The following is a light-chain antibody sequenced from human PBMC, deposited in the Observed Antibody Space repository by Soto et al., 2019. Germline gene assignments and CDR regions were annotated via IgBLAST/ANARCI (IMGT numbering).Light chain of an antibody. Sequence: ETLLTQSPDTLSLSPGERATLSCRASQRVNSDGLSWYQQKRGQAPRLLMYGASNRATDIPDRFSGSGSGTDFTLTISRLEPEDFAVYYCQLYGSSPMYTFGQGTTLELK. CDR2: GAS. V-gene: IGKV3-20*01. CDR3: QLYGSSPMYT. J-gene: IGKJ2*01. CDR1: QRVNSDG.